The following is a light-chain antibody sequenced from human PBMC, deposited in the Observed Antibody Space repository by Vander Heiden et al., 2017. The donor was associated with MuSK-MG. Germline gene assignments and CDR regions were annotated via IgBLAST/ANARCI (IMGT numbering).Light chain of an antibody. Sequence: DIQMTQSPSSLSASVGDRVTITCRASQSISSYLNWYQQKPGKAPKLLIYAASSLQSGVPSRLSGPGSGTDFTLTMSSLQPEDFATHYWEQWYSAHTFGPGTKLEIK. CDR3: EQWYSAHT. CDR1: QSISSY. CDR2: AAS. V-gene: IGKV1-39*01. J-gene: IGKJ2*01.